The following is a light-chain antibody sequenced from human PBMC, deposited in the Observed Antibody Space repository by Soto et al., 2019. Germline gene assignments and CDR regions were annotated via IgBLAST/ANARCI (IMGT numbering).Light chain of an antibody. CDR1: SSDVGGYKY. J-gene: IGLJ3*02. CDR2: EVN. V-gene: IGLV2-8*01. CDR3: SSYAGSKNWV. Sequence: QSALTQPPSASGSPGQSVTISCTGTSSDVGGYKYVSWYQQHPGKAPKLMLYEVNERPSGVPDRFSGSKSGNTASLTVSGLQAEDEADYYCSSYAGSKNWVFGGGTKLTVL.